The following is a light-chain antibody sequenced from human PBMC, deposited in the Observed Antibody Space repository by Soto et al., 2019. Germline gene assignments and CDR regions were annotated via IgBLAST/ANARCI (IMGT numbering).Light chain of an antibody. CDR1: QSVISS. CDR3: QQYGSSGT. CDR2: GAS. V-gene: IGKV3-15*01. Sequence: EIVVTPSPALVSVSPGERVTLSCRASQSVISSLAWYQQKLGQAPRLLIYGASTRATGIPARFSGSGSGTEFTLTISRLEPEDFAVYYCQQYGSSGTCGQGNKGDIK. J-gene: IGKJ1*01.